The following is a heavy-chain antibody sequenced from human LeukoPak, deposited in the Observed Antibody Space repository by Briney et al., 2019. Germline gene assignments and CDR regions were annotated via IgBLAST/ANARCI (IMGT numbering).Heavy chain of an antibody. Sequence: GGSLRLSCAASGFTVSRNYMSWVRQAPGRGLEWVSVIYAGSTTYYADSVKGRFTISRDDSKNTLYLQMNRLTAEDTAVYYCARDLEGYFDYWGQGTLVTVSS. V-gene: IGHV3-53*01. CDR1: GFTVSRNY. CDR2: IYAGSTT. D-gene: IGHD1-1*01. J-gene: IGHJ4*02. CDR3: ARDLEGYFDY.